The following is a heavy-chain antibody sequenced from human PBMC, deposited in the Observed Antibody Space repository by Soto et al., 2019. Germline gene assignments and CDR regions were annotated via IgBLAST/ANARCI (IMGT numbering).Heavy chain of an antibody. J-gene: IGHJ6*02. V-gene: IGHV1-8*01. Sequence: ASVEVSCKASGYTFASYDSKWVRQATGQGLEWTGWMNPNSGNTGYAQKFQGRVTMTRNTSISTAYMELSSLRSEDTAVYYCARRATMVRGSYRPYGMDVWGQGTTVTVSS. D-gene: IGHD3-10*01. CDR2: MNPNSGNT. CDR1: GYTFASYD. CDR3: ARRATMVRGSYRPYGMDV.